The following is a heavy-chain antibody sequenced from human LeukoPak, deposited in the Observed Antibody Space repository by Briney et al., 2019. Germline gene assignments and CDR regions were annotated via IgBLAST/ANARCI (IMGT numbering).Heavy chain of an antibody. D-gene: IGHD6-25*01. J-gene: IGHJ4*02. CDR1: GFTFSSYG. CDR2: ISYDGSNK. Sequence: PGGSLRLSCAASGFTFSSYGMHWVRQAPGKGLEWVAVISYDGSNKYYADSVKGRFTISRDNSKNTLYLQMNSLRAEDTAVYYCGGAAAARIDYWGQGTLVTVSS. CDR3: GGAAAARIDY. V-gene: IGHV3-30*03.